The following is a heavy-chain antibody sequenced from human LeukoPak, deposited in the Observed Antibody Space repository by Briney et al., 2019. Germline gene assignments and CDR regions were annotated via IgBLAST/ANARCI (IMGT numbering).Heavy chain of an antibody. CDR3: ARGPRVTNNWFDP. CDR1: GFTFSSYW. CDR2: LNSDGSST. D-gene: IGHD4-11*01. Sequence: PGGSLRLSCAASGFTFSSYWRLWVRQAPGKGLVWVTRLNSDGSSTSYADPVTGRFTISRDNAKNTLDLQMNSLRAEDTAVYYCARGPRVTNNWFDPWGQGTLVTVSS. J-gene: IGHJ5*02. V-gene: IGHV3-74*01.